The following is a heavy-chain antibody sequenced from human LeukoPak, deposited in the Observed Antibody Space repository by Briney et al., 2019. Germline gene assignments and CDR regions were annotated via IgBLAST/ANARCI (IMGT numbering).Heavy chain of an antibody. CDR3: ARHGGYSSPYLH. CDR2: IYYSGTT. J-gene: IGHJ1*01. D-gene: IGHD6-13*01. CDR1: GGSISNYY. V-gene: IGHV4-59*08. Sequence: SETLSLTCTVSGGSISNYYWSWIRQPPGKGLECMGYIYYSGTTNYNPSLKGRVTISVDTSKNQFSLKLSSVTAADTAVYYCARHGGYSSPYLHWGQGTLVTVSS.